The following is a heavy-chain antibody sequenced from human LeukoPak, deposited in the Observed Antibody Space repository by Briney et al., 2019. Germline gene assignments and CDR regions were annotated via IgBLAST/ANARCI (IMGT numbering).Heavy chain of an antibody. CDR2: VKADGSAT. J-gene: IGHJ5*02. CDR3: AQESELLCGGWFDP. D-gene: IGHD2-2*01. Sequence: GGSLRLSCVASGFTFGSYWMHWVRQAPGKGLVWVSRVKADGSATTYADAVRGRFTISRDNAKNTLYLQMNSLRAEDTAVYYCAQESELLCGGWFDPWGQGTLVTVSS. V-gene: IGHV3-74*01. CDR1: GFTFGSYW.